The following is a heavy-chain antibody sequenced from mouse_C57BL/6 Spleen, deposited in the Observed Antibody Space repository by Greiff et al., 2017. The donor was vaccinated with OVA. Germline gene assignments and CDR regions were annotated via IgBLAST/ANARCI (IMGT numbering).Heavy chain of an antibody. D-gene: IGHD2-4*01. J-gene: IGHJ1*03. Sequence: EVKLLESGGGLVQPGGSLKLSCAASGIDFSRYWMSWVRRAPGKGLEWIGEINPDSSTINYAPSLKDKFIISRDNAKNTLYLQMSKVRSEDTALYYCAKRGYDYDAWYFDVWGTGTTVTVSS. V-gene: IGHV4-1*01. CDR2: INPDSSTI. CDR1: GIDFSRYW. CDR3: AKRGYDYDAWYFDV.